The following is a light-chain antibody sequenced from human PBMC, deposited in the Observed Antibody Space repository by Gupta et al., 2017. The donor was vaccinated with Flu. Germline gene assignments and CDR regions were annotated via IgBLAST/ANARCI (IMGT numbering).Light chain of an antibody. CDR2: DAS. V-gene: IGKV3-11*01. CDR3: QQRSNWPIT. Sequence: PATLSLSPGERSTLSCRASQSVSIVLALYQQKPRQAPWLLIYDASNRATGIPARFSGSGSGTDFSLTISSLEPEDFAVYYCQQRSNWPITFGQGTRVEIK. J-gene: IGKJ5*01. CDR1: QSVSIV.